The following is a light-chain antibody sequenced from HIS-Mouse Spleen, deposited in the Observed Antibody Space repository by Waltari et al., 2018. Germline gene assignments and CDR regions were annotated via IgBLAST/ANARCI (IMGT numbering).Light chain of an antibody. V-gene: IGLV9-49*01. CDR2: VGTGGIVG. J-gene: IGLJ3*02. CDR1: SGDSTYK. CDR3: GADHGSGSNFVWV. Sequence: QPVLTQPPSASASLGASVTLTCTLSSGDSTYKVAWYQQRPGKGPRFVMRVGTGGIVGSKGDGIPDRFSVLGSGLNRYLTIKNIQEEDESDYHCGADHGSGSNFVWVFGGGTKLTVL.